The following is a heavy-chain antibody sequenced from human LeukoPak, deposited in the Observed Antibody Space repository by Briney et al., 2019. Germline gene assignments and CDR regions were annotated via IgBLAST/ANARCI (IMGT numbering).Heavy chain of an antibody. D-gene: IGHD4-23*01. CDR2: ISSSTRYI. CDR1: GFTFSSYS. CDR3: ARDAYGGNGGY. J-gene: IGHJ4*02. V-gene: IGHV3-21*01. Sequence: GGSLRLSCAASGFTFSSYSMNWVRQAPGKGLDWVSSISSSTRYIYYADSVKGRFPNSRENAKTSLYLQMNSLRAEDTAVYYCARDAYGGNGGYWGQGTLVTVSS.